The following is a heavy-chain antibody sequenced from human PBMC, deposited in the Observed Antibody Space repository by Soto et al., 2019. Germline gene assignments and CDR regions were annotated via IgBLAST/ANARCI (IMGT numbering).Heavy chain of an antibody. CDR1: GYSFTSYG. CDR3: ARRIAAAGTWWFDP. D-gene: IGHD6-13*01. V-gene: IGHV1-18*01. CDR2: ISAYNGNT. Sequence: ASVKVSCKASGYSFTSYGISWVRQAPGQGLEWMGWISAYNGNTNYAQRFQGRVTMTTVTSTRTAYMELRSLRSDDTAVYYCARRIAAAGTWWFDPWGQGTLVTVSS. J-gene: IGHJ5*02.